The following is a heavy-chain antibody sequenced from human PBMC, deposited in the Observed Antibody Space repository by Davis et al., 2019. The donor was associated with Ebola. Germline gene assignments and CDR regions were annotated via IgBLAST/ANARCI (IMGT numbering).Heavy chain of an antibody. CDR3: AKDRQLWLYYYGMDV. CDR2: ISGDGGST. CDR1: GFTFDDYA. Sequence: GESLKISCAASGFTFDDYAMHWVRQAPGKGLEWVSLISGDGGSTYYAGSVKGRFTISRDNSKNSLYLQMNSLRTEDTALYYCAKDRQLWLYYYGMDVWGQGTTVTVSS. V-gene: IGHV3-43*02. J-gene: IGHJ6*02. D-gene: IGHD5-18*01.